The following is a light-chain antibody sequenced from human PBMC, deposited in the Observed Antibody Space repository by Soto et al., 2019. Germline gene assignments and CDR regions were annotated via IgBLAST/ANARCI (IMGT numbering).Light chain of an antibody. J-gene: IGKJ4*01. CDR2: GVS. CDR3: QQYVTSPLT. V-gene: IGKV3-20*01. CDR1: QNVGGY. Sequence: EIVLTQSPATLSLSPGERATLSCRASQNVGGYLAWYQQKPGQAPRLLIYGVSSRATGIPDRFSGSGSGTDFTLTISRLEPEDFAVYYCQQYVTSPLTFGGGTKVDIK.